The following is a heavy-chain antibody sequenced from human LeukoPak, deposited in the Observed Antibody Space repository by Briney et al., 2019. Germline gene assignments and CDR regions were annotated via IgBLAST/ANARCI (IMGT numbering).Heavy chain of an antibody. CDR2: IYHSGST. D-gene: IGHD6-13*01. CDR1: GGSISSSNW. Sequence: PSETLSLTCAVSGGSISSSNWWSWVRQPPGKGLEWIGEIYHSGSTNYNPSLKSRVTISVDKSKNQFSLKLSSVTAADTAVYYCARAHSSSWYPIDAFDIWGQGTMVTVSS. V-gene: IGHV4-4*02. CDR3: ARAHSSSWYPIDAFDI. J-gene: IGHJ3*02.